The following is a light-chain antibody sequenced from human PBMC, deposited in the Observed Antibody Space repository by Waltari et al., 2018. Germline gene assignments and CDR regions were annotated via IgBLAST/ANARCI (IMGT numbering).Light chain of an antibody. CDR2: WAS. V-gene: IGKV4-1*01. J-gene: IGKJ1*01. CDR1: QSVLYSSNNKNY. Sequence: DIVMTQFPDSLAVSLGERATIYCKSSQSVLYSSNNKNYLAWYQQKPGQPPKLLIYWASTRESGVPDRFSGSGSGTDFTLTISSLQAEDVAVYYCQQYYSTPLTFGQGTKVEIK. CDR3: QQYYSTPLT.